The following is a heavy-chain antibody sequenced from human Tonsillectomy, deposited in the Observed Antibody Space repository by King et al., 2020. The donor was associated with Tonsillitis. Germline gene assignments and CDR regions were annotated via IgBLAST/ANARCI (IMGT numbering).Heavy chain of an antibody. J-gene: IGHJ6*02. V-gene: IGHV3-30-3*01. Sequence: VQLVEYGGGVVQPGRSLRLSCAASGFTFSSYAMHWVRQAPGKGLEWVAVISYDGSNKYYADSVKGRFTISRDNSKNTLYLQMNSLRAEDTAVYYCARGGSDDNYYYYGMDVWGQGTTVTVSS. CDR3: ARGGSDDNYYYYGMDV. CDR1: GFTFSSYA. CDR2: ISYDGSNK. D-gene: IGHD3-9*01.